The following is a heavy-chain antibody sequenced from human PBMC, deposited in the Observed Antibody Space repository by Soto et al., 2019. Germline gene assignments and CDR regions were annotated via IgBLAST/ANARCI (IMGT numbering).Heavy chain of an antibody. Sequence: SETLSLTCTVSGGSISSGGYYWSWIRQHPGKGLEWIGYIYYSGSTYYNPSLKSRVTISVDTSKNQFSLKLSSVTAADTAVYYCARWIQLWFAGDYWGQGTLVTVSS. CDR3: ARWIQLWFAGDY. CDR2: IYYSGST. V-gene: IGHV4-31*03. CDR1: GGSISSGGYY. J-gene: IGHJ4*02. D-gene: IGHD5-18*01.